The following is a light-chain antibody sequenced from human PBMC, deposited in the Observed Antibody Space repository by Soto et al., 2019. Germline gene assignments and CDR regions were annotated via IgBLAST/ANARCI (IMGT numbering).Light chain of an antibody. V-gene: IGKV3-11*01. CDR1: QSVSIN. CDR2: AAS. Sequence: EIVMTQSPATLPVSPGERATLSGRASQSVSINLAWYQQKPGQAPRLLIYAASTRPTGLPARFSGSGSGTDFTLTIRSLEPEDFGLDYCQQRSDWFTFGQGTRLEIK. J-gene: IGKJ5*01. CDR3: QQRSDWFT.